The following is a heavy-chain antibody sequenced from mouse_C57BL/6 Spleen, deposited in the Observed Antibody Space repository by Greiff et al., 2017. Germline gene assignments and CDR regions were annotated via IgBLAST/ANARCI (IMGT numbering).Heavy chain of an antibody. V-gene: IGHV1-47*01. CDR2: FHPYNDDT. CDR1: GYTFTTYP. CDR3: ARGGYDGDYAMDY. D-gene: IGHD2-2*01. J-gene: IGHJ4*01. Sequence: VQLQQSGAELVKPGASVKMSCKASGYTFTTYPIEWMKQNHGKSLEWIGNFHPYNDDTKYNEKFKGKATLTVEKSSSTVYLELSRLSSDDSAVYYCARGGYDGDYAMDYWGQGTSVTVSS.